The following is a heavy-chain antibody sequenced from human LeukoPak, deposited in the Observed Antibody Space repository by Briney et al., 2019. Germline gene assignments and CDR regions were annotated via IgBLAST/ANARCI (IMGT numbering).Heavy chain of an antibody. CDR2: ILYDGSSD. CDR1: GFGFNFRTYN. D-gene: IGHD1-7*01. Sequence: PGGSLRLSCAASGFGFNFRTYNMPWVRQTPGKGLEWVAFILYDGSSDSYADSVKGRFTVSRDNTRNTLYLVLNSLKAEDTAIYYCAKDWKYSTEYWGQGTLVTVSS. CDR3: AKDWKYSTEY. V-gene: IGHV3-30*02. J-gene: IGHJ4*02.